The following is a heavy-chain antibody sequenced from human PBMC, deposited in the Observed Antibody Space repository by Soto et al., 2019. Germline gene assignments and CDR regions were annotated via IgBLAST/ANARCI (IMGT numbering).Heavy chain of an antibody. Sequence: LETLSLTCSVSGASISADYWIWIRQPPGKGLEWIGYIYYSGSTNYNPSLKSRVTMSVDTSKNHFSLKLISVTTADTAVYFCAREGNLGRWIQPLDSWGQGTLVTAPQ. D-gene: IGHD2-2*03. CDR1: GASISADY. J-gene: IGHJ4*02. V-gene: IGHV4-59*01. CDR2: IYYSGST. CDR3: AREGNLGRWIQPLDS.